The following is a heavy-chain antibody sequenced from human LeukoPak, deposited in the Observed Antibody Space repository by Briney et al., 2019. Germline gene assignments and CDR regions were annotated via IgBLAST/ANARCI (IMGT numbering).Heavy chain of an antibody. CDR3: ARQYCSATSCYFDY. CDR2: INHSGST. J-gene: IGHJ4*02. Sequence: PSETLSLTCAVYGESFSGYHWSWIRQPPGKGLEWIGEINHSGSTNHNPSLKSRVTISVHTSKNQFSLKVNSMTAADTAVYYCARQYCSATSCYFDYWGQGTLVTVSS. CDR1: GESFSGYH. D-gene: IGHD2-2*01. V-gene: IGHV4-34*01.